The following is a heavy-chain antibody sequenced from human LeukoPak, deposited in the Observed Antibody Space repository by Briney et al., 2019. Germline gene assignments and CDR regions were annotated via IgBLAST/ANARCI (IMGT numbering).Heavy chain of an antibody. CDR1: GFTFDDYA. CDR2: ISWNSGSI. D-gene: IGHD2-2*02. V-gene: IGHV3-9*01. CDR3: AKDSCSSTSCYTVLNYFDY. J-gene: IGHJ4*02. Sequence: GGSLRLSCAASGFTFDDYAMHWVRQAPGKGLEWVSGISWNSGSIGYADSVKGRFTISRDNAKNSLYLQMNSLRAEGTALYYCAKDSCSSTSCYTVLNYFDYWGQGTLVTVSS.